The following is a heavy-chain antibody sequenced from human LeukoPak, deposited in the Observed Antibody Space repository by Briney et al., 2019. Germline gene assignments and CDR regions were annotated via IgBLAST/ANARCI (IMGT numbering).Heavy chain of an antibody. D-gene: IGHD3-10*01. V-gene: IGHV4-39*07. CDR2: IYYSGST. CDR3: ARAPPRGSYYRGYFDH. CDR1: GGSISSSSYY. J-gene: IGHJ4*02. Sequence: SETLSLTCTVSGGSISSSSYYWGWIRQPPGKGLEWIGSIYYSGSTTYNPSLKSRVTISVDTSKNQFSLNLSSVTAADTAVYYCARAPPRGSYYRGYFDHWGQGTLVTVSS.